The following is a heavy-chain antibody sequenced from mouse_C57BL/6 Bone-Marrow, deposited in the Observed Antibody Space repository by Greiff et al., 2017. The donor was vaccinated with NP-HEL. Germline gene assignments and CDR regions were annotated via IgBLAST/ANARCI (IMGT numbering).Heavy chain of an antibody. CDR3: ARATYYDYDGAMDY. Sequence: QVQLQQPGAELVRPGSSVKLSCKASGYTFTSYWMDWVKQRPGQGLEWIGNIYPSDSETHYNQKFKDKATLTVDKSSSTAYMELRSLTSEDSAVYYCARATYYDYDGAMDYWGQGTSVTVSS. V-gene: IGHV1-61*01. J-gene: IGHJ4*01. D-gene: IGHD2-4*01. CDR1: GYTFTSYW. CDR2: IYPSDSET.